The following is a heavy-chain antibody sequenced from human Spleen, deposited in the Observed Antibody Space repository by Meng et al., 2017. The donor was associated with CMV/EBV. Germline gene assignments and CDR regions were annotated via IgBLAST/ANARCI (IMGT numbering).Heavy chain of an antibody. CDR1: GGSISSSSYY. J-gene: IGHJ4*02. CDR3: TRDRAGYGLDY. D-gene: IGHD5-18*01. Sequence: CTVSGGSISSSSYYWGWIRQPPGKGLEWIGSIYYSGNTYYNTSLKSRVTISVDTSKNQFSLKLRSVTAADTAVYYCTRDRAGYGLDYWGQGTLVTVSS. CDR2: IYYSGNT. V-gene: IGHV4-39*07.